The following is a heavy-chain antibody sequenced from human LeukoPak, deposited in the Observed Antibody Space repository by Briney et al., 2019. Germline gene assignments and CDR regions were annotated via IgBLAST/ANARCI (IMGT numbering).Heavy chain of an antibody. J-gene: IGHJ6*02. Sequence: PGGSLRLSCAASGFTFSSYSMNWVRQAPGKGLEWVSSISSSSSYIYYADSVKGRFTISRDNAKNSLYLQMNSLRAEDTAVYYCARDRARVYYYYGMDVWGQGTTVTVSS. V-gene: IGHV3-21*01. D-gene: IGHD6-6*01. CDR3: ARDRARVYYYYGMDV. CDR2: ISSSSSYI. CDR1: GFTFSSYS.